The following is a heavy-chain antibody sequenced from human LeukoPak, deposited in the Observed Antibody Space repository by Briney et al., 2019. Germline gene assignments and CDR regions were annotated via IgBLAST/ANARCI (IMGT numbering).Heavy chain of an antibody. V-gene: IGHV3-21*04. J-gene: IGHJ4*02. CDR1: GFTFSTHS. D-gene: IGHD3-22*01. CDR2: ISSSSSDI. Sequence: GGSLRLSCAASGFTFSTHSMNWVRQAPGKGLEWVSCISSSSSDIYYADSVKGRFTISRDNSKNTLYLQMNSLRAEDTAVYYCARRGYYDSSGYFDYWGQGTLVTVSS. CDR3: ARRGYYDSSGYFDY.